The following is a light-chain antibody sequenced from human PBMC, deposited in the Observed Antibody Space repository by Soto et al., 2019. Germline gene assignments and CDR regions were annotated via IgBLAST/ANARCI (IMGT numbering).Light chain of an antibody. CDR2: GYI. J-gene: IGLJ1*01. CDR1: SSNIGAGYD. CDR3: QSYDSSLRGFV. Sequence: QPVLTQPPSVSGAPGQRVTISCTGSSSNIGAGYDVHWYQQLPGTAPKLLIYGYINRPSGVPDRFSGSKSGTSGSLAITGLQAEDEADYYCQSYDSSLRGFVFGTGTKLTVL. V-gene: IGLV1-40*01.